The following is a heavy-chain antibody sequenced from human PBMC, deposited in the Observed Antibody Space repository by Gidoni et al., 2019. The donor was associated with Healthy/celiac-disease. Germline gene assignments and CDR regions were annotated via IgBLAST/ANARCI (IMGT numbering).Heavy chain of an antibody. D-gene: IGHD2-2*01. J-gene: IGHJ6*03. V-gene: IGHV3-64*02. Sequence: EVQLVESGEGLVQPGGSLRLSCAASGFPFSSYAMHWVRQAPGKGLEYVSAISSNGGSTYYADSVKGRFTISRDNSKNTLYLQMGSLRAEDMAVYYCARDGYHCSSTSCPIYYYMDVWGKGTTVTVSS. CDR2: ISSNGGST. CDR1: GFPFSSYA. CDR3: ARDGYHCSSTSCPIYYYMDV.